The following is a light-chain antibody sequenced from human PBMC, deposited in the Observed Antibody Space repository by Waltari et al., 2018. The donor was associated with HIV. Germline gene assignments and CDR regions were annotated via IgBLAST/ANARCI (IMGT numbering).Light chain of an antibody. J-gene: IGLJ2*01. Sequence: QSALTQPRSVSGSPGQSVTISCTGPSSDVGGYDYVSWYQQHPGKAPKLMLYDVSKRPSGVPDRFSGSKSGNTASLTISGLQAEDEADYYCCSFAGTYVVFGGGTKLTVL. CDR1: SSDVGGYDY. V-gene: IGLV2-11*01. CDR3: CSFAGTYVV. CDR2: DVS.